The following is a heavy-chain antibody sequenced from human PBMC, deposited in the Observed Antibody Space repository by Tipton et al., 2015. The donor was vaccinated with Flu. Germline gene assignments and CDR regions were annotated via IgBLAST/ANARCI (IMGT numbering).Heavy chain of an antibody. Sequence: TLSLTCTVSGGSINNYYWTWIRQPPGKGLEWIGYIYYSGRTTYDPSLKSRVTISVDTSKNQFSLRLNSVTAADTAVYYCARRRLGPTRDVIGVWGQGTMVTVPS. J-gene: IGHJ3*01. CDR2: IYYSGRT. CDR1: GGSINNYY. D-gene: IGHD1-26*01. CDR3: ARRRLGPTRDVIGV. V-gene: IGHV4-59*08.